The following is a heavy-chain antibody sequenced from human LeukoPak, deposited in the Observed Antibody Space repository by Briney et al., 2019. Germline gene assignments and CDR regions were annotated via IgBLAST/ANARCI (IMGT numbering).Heavy chain of an antibody. CDR3: ARDDYGDYWYFDL. V-gene: IGHV1-2*02. Sequence: ASVKVSCKASGYTFTGYYMHWVRQAPGQGLEWMGWINPNSGGTNYAQKFQGGVTMTRDTSISTAYMELSRLRSDDTAVYYCARDDYGDYWYFDLWGRGTLVTVSS. D-gene: IGHD4-17*01. CDR2: INPNSGGT. J-gene: IGHJ2*01. CDR1: GYTFTGYY.